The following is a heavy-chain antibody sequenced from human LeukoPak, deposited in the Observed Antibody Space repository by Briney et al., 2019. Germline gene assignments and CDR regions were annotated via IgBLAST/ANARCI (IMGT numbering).Heavy chain of an antibody. J-gene: IGHJ5*02. Sequence: PSETLSLTRTVSGGSISSGSYYWSWIRQPAGKGLEWIGRIYTSGSTNYNPSLKSRVTISVDTSKNQFSLKLSSVTAADTAVYYCAREVYDSGGNWFDPWGQGTLVTVSS. CDR1: GGSISSGSYY. CDR2: IYTSGST. D-gene: IGHD5/OR15-5a*01. CDR3: AREVYDSGGNWFDP. V-gene: IGHV4-61*02.